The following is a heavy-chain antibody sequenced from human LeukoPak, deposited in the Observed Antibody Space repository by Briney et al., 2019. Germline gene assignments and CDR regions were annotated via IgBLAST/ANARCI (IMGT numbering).Heavy chain of an antibody. D-gene: IGHD3-3*01. CDR1: GFTFSSYW. J-gene: IGHJ6*03. CDR2: IKQDGSEK. Sequence: GGSLRLSCAASGFTFSSYWMSWVRQAPGKGLEWVANIKQDGSEKYYVDSVKGRFTISRDNAKNSLYLQMNSLRAEDTAVYYCARSGSYDFWSGYWTYYYYYMDVWGKGTTVTVSS. V-gene: IGHV3-7*01. CDR3: ARSGSYDFWSGYWTYYYYYMDV.